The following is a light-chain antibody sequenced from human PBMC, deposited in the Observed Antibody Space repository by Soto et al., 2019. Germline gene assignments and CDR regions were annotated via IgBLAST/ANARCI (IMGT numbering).Light chain of an antibody. CDR1: QYIGRY. CDR2: AAS. J-gene: IGKJ4*01. V-gene: IGKV1-39*01. CDR3: QQTYRTPLT. Sequence: IQMTQSPSSLSPSVGDRVTITCLSGQYIGRYLNWYQQKPVKAPKLLIYAASSLHSGVPSRFSGSGSGTDFTLTISSLQPEDFATYSCQQTYRTPLTFGGGTKVDI.